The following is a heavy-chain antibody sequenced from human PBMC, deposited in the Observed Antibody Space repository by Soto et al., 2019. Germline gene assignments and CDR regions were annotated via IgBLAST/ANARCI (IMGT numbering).Heavy chain of an antibody. Sequence: SETLSLTCAVYGGSFSGYYWSWIRQPPGKGLEWIGEINHSGSTNYNPSLKSRVTISVDTSKNQFSLKLSSVTAADTAVYYCARTTGIVVVPAATPFDYWGQGTLVTVSS. CDR3: ARTTGIVVVPAATPFDY. J-gene: IGHJ4*02. CDR2: INHSGST. CDR1: GGSFSGYY. D-gene: IGHD2-2*01. V-gene: IGHV4-34*01.